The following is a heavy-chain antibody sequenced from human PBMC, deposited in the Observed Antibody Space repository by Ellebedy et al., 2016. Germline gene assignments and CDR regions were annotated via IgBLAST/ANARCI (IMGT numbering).Heavy chain of an antibody. CDR3: ATTAPYYYYGMDV. Sequence: GSLRLSXTVSGGSISSYYWSWIRQPPGKGLEWIGYIYYSGSTNYNPSLKSRVTISVDTSKNQFSLKLSSVTAADTAVYYCATTAPYYYYGMDVWGQGTTVTVSS. J-gene: IGHJ6*02. CDR2: IYYSGST. V-gene: IGHV4-59*01. CDR1: GGSISSYY.